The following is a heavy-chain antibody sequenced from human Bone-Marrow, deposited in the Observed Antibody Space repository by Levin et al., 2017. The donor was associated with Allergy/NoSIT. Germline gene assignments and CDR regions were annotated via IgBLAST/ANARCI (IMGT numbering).Heavy chain of an antibody. D-gene: IGHD2-2*01. J-gene: IGHJ4*02. CDR3: AKGSRSNPFDY. Sequence: GGSLRLSCAASGFTFSNYGMHWVRQAPGKGLEWVALISYDGNNKYYADSVKGRFSISRDNSKNTLYLQMNSLTAEDTAVYYCAKGSRSNPFDYWGQGMLVTVSS. V-gene: IGHV3-30*18. CDR2: ISYDGNNK. CDR1: GFTFSNYG.